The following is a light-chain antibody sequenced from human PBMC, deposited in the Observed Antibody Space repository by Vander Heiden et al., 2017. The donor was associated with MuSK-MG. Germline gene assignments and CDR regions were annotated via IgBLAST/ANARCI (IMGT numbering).Light chain of an antibody. CDR3: QQEDSTPYT. CDR1: QSVLYSSNNKNY. V-gene: IGKV4-1*01. CDR2: WAS. Sequence: DIVMTQPPDSLAVSLGERATINCKSSQSVLYSSNNKNYLAWYQQKPGQPPKLLIYWASTRESGVPDRFSGSGSGTDFTLTISSLHAEDVAVYYCQQEDSTPYTFGQWTKLEIK. J-gene: IGKJ2*01.